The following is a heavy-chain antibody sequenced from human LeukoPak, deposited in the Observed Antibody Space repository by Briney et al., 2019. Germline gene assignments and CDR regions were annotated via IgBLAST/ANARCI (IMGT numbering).Heavy chain of an antibody. D-gene: IGHD7-27*01. V-gene: IGHV3-23*01. CDR1: GFRFDDYA. CDR3: ASPKLGYYFDY. Sequence: GGSLRLFCAASGFRFDDYAMHWVRQGPGKGLEWVSAISGSGGSTYYADSVKGRFTISRDNSKNTLYLQMNSLRAEDTAVYYCASPKLGYYFDYWGQGTPVTVSS. CDR2: ISGSGGST. J-gene: IGHJ4*02.